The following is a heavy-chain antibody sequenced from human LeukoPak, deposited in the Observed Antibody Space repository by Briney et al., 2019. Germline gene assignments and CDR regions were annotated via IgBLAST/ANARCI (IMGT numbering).Heavy chain of an antibody. Sequence: GGSLRLSCAASGFTFSDYSMNWVRQAPGRGLEWVSFISSVSGYIYYADSVKDRFTISRDNARNSLYLQMNSLRVEDTAVYYCTRDRGSYRPIDYWGQGTLVTVSS. CDR3: TRDRGSYRPIDY. CDR1: GFTFSDYS. CDR2: ISSVSGYI. J-gene: IGHJ4*02. D-gene: IGHD1-26*01. V-gene: IGHV3-21*01.